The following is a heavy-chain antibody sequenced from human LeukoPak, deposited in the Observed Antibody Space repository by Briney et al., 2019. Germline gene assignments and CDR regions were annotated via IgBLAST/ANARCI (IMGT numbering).Heavy chain of an antibody. V-gene: IGHV4-31*03. CDR1: GGSISSGGYY. Sequence: SETLSLTCTVSGGSISSGGYYWSWIRQYPGKGLEWIGFIHYSGSTYYIPSLKSRVTISVDTADNQFSLRLSSVTAADTAVYYCARILGYSYGQADYWGQGTLVTVSS. J-gene: IGHJ4*02. D-gene: IGHD5-18*01. CDR2: IHYSGST. CDR3: ARILGYSYGQADY.